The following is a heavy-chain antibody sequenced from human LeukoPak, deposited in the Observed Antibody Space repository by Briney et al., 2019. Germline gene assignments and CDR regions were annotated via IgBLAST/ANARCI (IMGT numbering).Heavy chain of an antibody. CDR2: IYYSGST. J-gene: IGHJ3*02. CDR3: ARVVVVPAAILRAFDI. D-gene: IGHD2-2*02. V-gene: IGHV4-31*03. CDR1: GGSISSGGYY. Sequence: SETLSLTCTVSGGSISSGGYYWSWIRQHPGKGLEWIGYIYYSGSTYYNPSLKSRVTISVDTSKNQFSLKLNSVTAADTAVYYCARVVVVPAAILRAFDIWGQGTMVTVSS.